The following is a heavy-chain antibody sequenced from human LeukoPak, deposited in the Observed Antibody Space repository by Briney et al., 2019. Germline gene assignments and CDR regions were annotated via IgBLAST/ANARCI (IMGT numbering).Heavy chain of an antibody. D-gene: IGHD6-19*01. CDR2: ISGSGGNT. Sequence: PGGSLRLSCAASGFTFSSYAMSWVSQAPGKGLEWVSAISGSGGNTYYADSVKGRFTISRDNSKNTLYLQMDSLRAEDTAVYYCAKVLGRNGWQIDYWGQGTLVTVSS. CDR1: GFTFSSYA. J-gene: IGHJ4*02. CDR3: AKVLGRNGWQIDY. V-gene: IGHV3-23*01.